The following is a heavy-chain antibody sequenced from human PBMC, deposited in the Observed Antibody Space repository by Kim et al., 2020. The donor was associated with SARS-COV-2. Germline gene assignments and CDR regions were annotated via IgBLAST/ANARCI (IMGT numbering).Heavy chain of an antibody. Sequence: SETLSLTCTVSGGSISSSTYYYAWIRQPPGKGLEWIGNVYYNGSTYNNPSLKSRVTMSVDTSKNQFSLKLTSVTAADTAVYYCATKLYYYNNAYYGWFDPWGQGSLVTVSS. V-gene: IGHV4-39*01. D-gene: IGHD3-22*01. CDR2: VYYNGST. CDR3: ATKLYYYNNAYYGWFDP. J-gene: IGHJ5*02. CDR1: GGSISSSTYY.